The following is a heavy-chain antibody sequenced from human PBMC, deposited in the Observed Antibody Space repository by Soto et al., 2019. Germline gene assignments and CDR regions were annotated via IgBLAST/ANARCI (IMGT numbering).Heavy chain of an antibody. J-gene: IGHJ3*02. D-gene: IGHD3-3*01. V-gene: IGHV1-18*04. Sequence: SVKVSCKSSGYTFTSYGISWVRQAPGQGLEWMGWISAYNGNTNYAQKLQGRVTMTTDTSTSTAYMELRSLRSDDTAVYYCARDVVGDYDFWSGYQHHAFDIWGQGTMVTVSS. CDR3: ARDVVGDYDFWSGYQHHAFDI. CDR2: ISAYNGNT. CDR1: GYTFTSYG.